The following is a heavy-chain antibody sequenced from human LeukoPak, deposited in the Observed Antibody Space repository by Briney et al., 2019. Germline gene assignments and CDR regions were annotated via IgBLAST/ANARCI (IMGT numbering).Heavy chain of an antibody. J-gene: IGHJ6*03. D-gene: IGHD1-26*01. V-gene: IGHV3-11*04. Sequence: GGSLRLSCAASGFTFSDYYMSWIRQAPGKGLEWVSYISSSGSTIYYADSVKGRFTISRDNAKNSLYLQMNSLRAEDTAVYYCARAVGATSSYYYYMDVWGKGTTVTVSS. CDR3: ARAVGATSSYYYYMDV. CDR2: ISSSGSTI. CDR1: GFTFSDYY.